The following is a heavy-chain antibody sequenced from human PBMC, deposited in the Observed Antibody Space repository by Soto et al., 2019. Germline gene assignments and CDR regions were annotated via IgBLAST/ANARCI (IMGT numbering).Heavy chain of an antibody. CDR2: ISYDGSNT. CDR3: AKEGGLSGSYYISSSYYFDY. CDR1: GFTFSSSG. J-gene: IGHJ4*02. V-gene: IGHV3-30*18. Sequence: PGVTLRLSYVASGFTFSSSGLHWFRQAPGKGLEWVAIISYDGSNTYYADSVKGRFTISRDNSKNTLYLQMNSLRAEDTSVYYCAKEGGLSGSYYISSSYYFDYWGQGP. D-gene: IGHD1-26*01.